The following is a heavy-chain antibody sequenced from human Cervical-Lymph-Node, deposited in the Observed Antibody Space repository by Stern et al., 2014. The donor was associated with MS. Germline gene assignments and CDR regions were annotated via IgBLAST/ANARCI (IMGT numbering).Heavy chain of an antibody. V-gene: IGHV1-69*01. Sequence: QVQLVESGAEVKKPGSSVKISCKASGGTSSVYAINWLRQAPGQGLEWMGGIIPVLGTANYAQKFQGRVTITADDSTRTTAMQLSSLRSNDTAVYYCARDGRHSYTYALDVWGQGTTVTVSS. CDR3: ARDGRHSYTYALDV. J-gene: IGHJ6*02. CDR2: IIPVLGTA. CDR1: GGTSSVYA. D-gene: IGHD2-2*02.